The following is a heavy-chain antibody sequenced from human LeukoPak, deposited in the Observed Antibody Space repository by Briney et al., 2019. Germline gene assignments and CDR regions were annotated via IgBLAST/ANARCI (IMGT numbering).Heavy chain of an antibody. CDR2: IYYGGST. Sequence: SETLSLTCTVSGGSISSSSYYWGWIRQPPGKGLEWLGSIYYGGSTYYNPSLKSRVTISVDTSKNQFSLKMSSVTAADTAVYYCARSCDFWSCYYTFYYYMDVWGKGTTVTVSS. CDR3: ARSCDFWSCYYTFYYYMDV. CDR1: GGSISSSSYY. D-gene: IGHD3-3*01. J-gene: IGHJ6*03. V-gene: IGHV4-39*01.